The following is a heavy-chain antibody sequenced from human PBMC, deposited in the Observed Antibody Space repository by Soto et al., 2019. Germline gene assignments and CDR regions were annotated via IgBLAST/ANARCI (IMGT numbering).Heavy chain of an antibody. D-gene: IGHD2-2*01. CDR1: GFTFSNYN. Sequence: EVQLVESGGGLVKPGESLRLSCAASGFTFSNYNINWVRQAPGKGLEWVSSIRSRSIDMYYADSVQGRFTISRDDAKNSLSLQMNGLRAEDTAVYFCVRESYPAKAFDIWGQGTMVTVSS. CDR2: IRSRSIDM. V-gene: IGHV3-21*01. J-gene: IGHJ3*02. CDR3: VRESYPAKAFDI.